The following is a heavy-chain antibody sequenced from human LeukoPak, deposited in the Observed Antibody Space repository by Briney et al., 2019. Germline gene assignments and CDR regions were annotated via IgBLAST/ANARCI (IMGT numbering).Heavy chain of an antibody. J-gene: IGHJ4*02. CDR2: ISSSIIYT. CDR3: AKGTTGDITLVDY. CDR1: GFTFSDYY. Sequence: GGSLRLSCAASGFTFSDYYMSWIRQAPGKGLEWVSYISSSIIYTNYADSVKGRFTISRDNSKHTVYLQMNSLRAEDTAVYYCAKGTTGDITLVDYWGQGTLVTVSS. V-gene: IGHV3-11*05. D-gene: IGHD1-1*01.